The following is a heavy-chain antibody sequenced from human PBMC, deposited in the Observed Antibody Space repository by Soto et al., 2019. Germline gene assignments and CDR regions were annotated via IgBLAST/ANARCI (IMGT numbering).Heavy chain of an antibody. J-gene: IGHJ3*02. V-gene: IGHV2-5*02. CDR1: GFSLSTSGVG. CDR3: AHTVLRYFDWLFRNDAFDI. CDR2: IYWDDEK. D-gene: IGHD3-9*01. Sequence: QITLKESGPTLVKPTQTLTLTCTFSGFSLSTSGVGVGWIRQPPGKALEWLALIYWDDEKRYSPSLKSRLTNTKDTSKTQVVLTMTNMDPVDTATYYCAHTVLRYFDWLFRNDAFDIWGQGTMVTVSS.